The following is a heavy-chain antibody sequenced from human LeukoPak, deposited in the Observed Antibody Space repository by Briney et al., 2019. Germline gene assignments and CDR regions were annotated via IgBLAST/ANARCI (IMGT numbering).Heavy chain of an antibody. J-gene: IGHJ6*02. Sequence: HPGGSLRLSCAASGFTFSSYAMHWVRQAPGKGLEWVAVISYDGSNKYYADSVKGRFTISRDNSKNTLYLQMNSLRAEDTAVYCCARENWNPLIVYYYYGMDVWGQGTTVTVSS. D-gene: IGHD1-1*01. CDR3: ARENWNPLIVYYYYGMDV. V-gene: IGHV3-30-3*01. CDR2: ISYDGSNK. CDR1: GFTFSSYA.